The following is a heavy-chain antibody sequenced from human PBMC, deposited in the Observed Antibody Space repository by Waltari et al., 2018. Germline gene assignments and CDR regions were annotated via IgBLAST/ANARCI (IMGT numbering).Heavy chain of an antibody. J-gene: IGHJ4*02. CDR2: INHSGST. CDR1: GGSFSGYY. CDR3: ARRLWDTAMVDY. D-gene: IGHD5-18*01. V-gene: IGHV4-34*01. Sequence: QVQLQQWGAGLLKPSETLSLTCAVYGGSFSGYYWSWIRQPPGKGLEWIGEINHSGSTNYNPSLKSRVTISVDTSKNQFSLKLSSVTAADTAVYYCARRLWDTAMVDYWGQGTLVTVSS.